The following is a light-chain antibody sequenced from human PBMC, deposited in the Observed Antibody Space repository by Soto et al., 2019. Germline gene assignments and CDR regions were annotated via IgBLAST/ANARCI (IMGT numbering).Light chain of an antibody. CDR2: AAS. V-gene: IGKV1-39*01. J-gene: IGKJ4*01. Sequence: DIQMTQSPSSLSASVGDRVTITCRASQSISGYLNWYQQKPGKVPTVLIYAASNLHSGVPSRFSGSGSGTDFTLTISSLQPEDFATYYCQQSFRTPSTFGGGTKVEAK. CDR3: QQSFRTPST. CDR1: QSISGY.